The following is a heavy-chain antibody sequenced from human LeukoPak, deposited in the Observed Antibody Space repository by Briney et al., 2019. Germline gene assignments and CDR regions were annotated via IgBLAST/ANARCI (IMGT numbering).Heavy chain of an antibody. CDR3: ARVRYDSSGYYDY. Sequence: GGSLRLSCAASGFAFSSYSMNWVRQAPGKGLGWVSSISSSSSYIYYADSVKGRFTISRDNAKNSLYLQMNSLRAEDTAVYYCARVRYDSSGYYDYWGQGTQVTVSS. V-gene: IGHV3-21*01. D-gene: IGHD3-22*01. CDR2: ISSSSSYI. CDR1: GFAFSSYS. J-gene: IGHJ4*02.